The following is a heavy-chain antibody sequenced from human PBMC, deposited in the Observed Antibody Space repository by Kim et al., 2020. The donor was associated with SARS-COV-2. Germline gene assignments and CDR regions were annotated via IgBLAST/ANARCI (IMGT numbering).Heavy chain of an antibody. D-gene: IGHD2-15*01. CDR3: AKDRKRDYSKKTYGMDV. J-gene: IGHJ6*02. CDR1: GFTFSSYG. V-gene: IGHV3-30*18. Sequence: GGSLRLSCAASGFTFSSYGMHWVRQAPGKGLEWVAVISYDGSNKYYADSVKGRFTISRDNSKNTLYLQMNSLRAEDTAVYYCAKDRKRDYSKKTYGMDVWGQGTTVTVSS. CDR2: ISYDGSNK.